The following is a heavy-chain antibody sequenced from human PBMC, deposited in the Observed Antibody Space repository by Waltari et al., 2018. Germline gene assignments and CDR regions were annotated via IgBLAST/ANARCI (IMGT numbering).Heavy chain of an antibody. Sequence: QVQLQESGPGLVKPSQTLSLTCSVSGVSISSGCYYWTWIRQHPGKGREWIGSIYYTGRTFYNPSLDGQVTISVDTSRNRFSLKLTSVTAADTAVYYCTKSRSGGNLLFDNWGHGTLVTVSS. V-gene: IGHV4-31*01. J-gene: IGHJ4*01. D-gene: IGHD2-15*01. CDR3: TKSRSGGNLLFDN. CDR2: IYYTGRT. CDR1: GVSISSGCYY.